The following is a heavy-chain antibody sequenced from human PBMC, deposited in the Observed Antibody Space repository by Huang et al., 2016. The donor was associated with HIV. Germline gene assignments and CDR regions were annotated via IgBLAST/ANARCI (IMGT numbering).Heavy chain of an antibody. CDR1: GFSISSSW. CDR2: INSDWSST. CDR3: ARDPRIQSWLNFFDY. Sequence: EVQLVESGGGLVQPGGSLRLSCAASGFSISSSWMHWVRQDPGKGVVGVSRINSDWSSTSYADSVKGRFTISRDNAKNTLYLQMNSLRAEDSAVYYCARDPRIQSWLNFFDYWGQGTLVSVSS. V-gene: IGHV3-74*01. J-gene: IGHJ4*02. D-gene: IGHD3-22*01.